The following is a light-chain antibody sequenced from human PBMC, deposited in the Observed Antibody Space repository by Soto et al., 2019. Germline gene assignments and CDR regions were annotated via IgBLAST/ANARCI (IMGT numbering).Light chain of an antibody. Sequence: QSALTQPASVSGSPGQSITISCTGTSGDAVGNNHVSWYQRHPGKAPKLIIYEVTNRPSGISDRFSGFKSGNTASLTISGLQAEDEGDYYCCSYVGSSSVVFGGGTKLTVL. J-gene: IGLJ2*01. CDR1: SGDAVGNNH. V-gene: IGLV2-23*02. CDR2: EVT. CDR3: CSYVGSSSVV.